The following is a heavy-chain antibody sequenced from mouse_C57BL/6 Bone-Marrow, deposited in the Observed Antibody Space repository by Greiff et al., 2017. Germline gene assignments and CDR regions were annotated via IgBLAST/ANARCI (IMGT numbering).Heavy chain of an antibody. CDR2: ISSGSSTI. J-gene: IGHJ4*01. Sequence: DVMLVESGGGLVKPGGSLKLSCAASGFTFSDYGMHWVRPAPAQGLEWVSYISSGSSTIYYADTVKGRFTISRDNAKNTLFLQMTSLRSEDTAMYYCARTGTGYYAMDYWGQGTSVTVSS. CDR1: GFTFSDYG. CDR3: ARTGTGYYAMDY. V-gene: IGHV5-17*01. D-gene: IGHD4-1*01.